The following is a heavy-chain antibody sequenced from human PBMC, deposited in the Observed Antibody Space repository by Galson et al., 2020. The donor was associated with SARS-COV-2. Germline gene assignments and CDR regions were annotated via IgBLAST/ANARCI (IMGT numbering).Heavy chain of an antibody. D-gene: IGHD6-13*01. Sequence: TGGSLRLSCAASGFTFTSYAFHWVRQAPGKRLEWLAFISHEGTNEYVTDTVKGRFSISRDNAENTVYLQMNSLKIEDTGVYFCAGDPPTSRNWPWYSAFWGRGTLLRVSS. CDR1: GFTFTSYA. V-gene: IGHV3-30*04. CDR2: ISHEGTNE. J-gene: IGHJ2*01. CDR3: AGDPPTSRNWPWYSAF.